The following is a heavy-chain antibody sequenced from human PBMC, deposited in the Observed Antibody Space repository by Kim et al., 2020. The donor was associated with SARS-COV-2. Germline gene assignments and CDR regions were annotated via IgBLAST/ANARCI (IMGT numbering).Heavy chain of an antibody. CDR3: ARDGRTGWYSSSWYDAFDI. CDR1: GYTFTSYG. Sequence: ASVKVSCKASGYTFTSYGISWVRQAPGQGLEWMGWISAYNGNTNYAQKLQGRVTMTTDTSTSTAYMELRSLRSDDTAVYYCARDGRTGWYSSSWYDAFDIWGQGTRVTVSS. V-gene: IGHV1-18*01. D-gene: IGHD6-13*01. CDR2: ISAYNGNT. J-gene: IGHJ3*02.